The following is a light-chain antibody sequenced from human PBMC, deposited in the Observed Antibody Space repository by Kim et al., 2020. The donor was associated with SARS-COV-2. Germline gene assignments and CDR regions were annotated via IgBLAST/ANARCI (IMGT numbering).Light chain of an antibody. CDR3: QQYYSTLT. CDR1: NNKNY. CDR2: WAS. Sequence: NNKNYLAWYQQKPGQPPNLLIYWASTRESGVPDRFGGSGSGTDFTLPISSLQAEDVAIYYCQQYYSTLTFGGGTKLEI. V-gene: IGKV4-1*01. J-gene: IGKJ4*01.